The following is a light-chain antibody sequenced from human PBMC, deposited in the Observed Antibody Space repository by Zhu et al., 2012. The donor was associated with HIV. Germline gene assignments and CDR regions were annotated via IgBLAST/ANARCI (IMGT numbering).Light chain of an antibody. J-gene: IGKJ1*01. CDR1: ETIKSD. Sequence: MLLTQSPATLSVSPGERATLSCRASETIKSDLAWYQQKPGQAPRLLIYDTSTRATGVPARFSGSGSGTEFTLTISSLQSEDFAVYYCQQYNNWPPWTFGQGSKVEIK. CDR2: DTS. V-gene: IGKV3-15*01. CDR3: QQYNNWPPWT.